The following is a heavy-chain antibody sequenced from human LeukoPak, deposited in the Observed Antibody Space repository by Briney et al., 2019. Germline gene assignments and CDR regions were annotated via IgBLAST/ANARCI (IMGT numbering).Heavy chain of an antibody. D-gene: IGHD2-21*01. J-gene: IGHJ5*02. CDR1: GFTFSSYE. CDR2: ISSSGSTI. Sequence: GGSLRLSCAASGFTFSSYEMNWVRQAPGKGLEWVSYISSSGSTIYYADSVKGRFTISRDNAKNSLYLQMNSLTAEDTAMYYCVRAYHPGGWFDPWGQGTLVTVSS. V-gene: IGHV3-48*03. CDR3: VRAYHPGGWFDP.